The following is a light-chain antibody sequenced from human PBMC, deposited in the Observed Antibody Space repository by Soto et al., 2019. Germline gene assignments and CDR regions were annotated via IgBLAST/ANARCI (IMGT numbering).Light chain of an antibody. CDR3: LLYYGGQLGV. Sequence: QAVVTQEPSLTVSPGGTVTLTCAVYTGAVTSSNYPNWFQQKPGQAPRALNYSTNHKYSWTPARFSGSLLGGKAALTLSGVQPEDEADYYCLLYYGGQLGVFGGGTKLTVL. V-gene: IGLV7-43*01. CDR2: STN. CDR1: TGAVTSSNY. J-gene: IGLJ2*01.